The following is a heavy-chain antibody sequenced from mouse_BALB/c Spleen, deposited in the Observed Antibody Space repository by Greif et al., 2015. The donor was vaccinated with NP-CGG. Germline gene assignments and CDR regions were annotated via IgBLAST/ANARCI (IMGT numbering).Heavy chain of an antibody. J-gene: IGHJ2*01. Sequence: EVKLMESGPGLVKPSQSLSLTCTVTGYSITSDYAWNWIRQFPGNKLEWMGYISYSGSTSYNPSLKSRISITRDTSKNQFFLQLNSVTTEDTATYYCARGRTFDYWGQGTTLTVSS. CDR1: GYSITSDYA. V-gene: IGHV3-2*02. CDR3: ARGRTFDY. CDR2: ISYSGST.